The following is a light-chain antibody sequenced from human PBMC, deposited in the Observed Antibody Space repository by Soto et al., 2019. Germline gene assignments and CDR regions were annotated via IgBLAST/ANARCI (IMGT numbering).Light chain of an antibody. CDR3: CSYGGSRAV. CDR1: SSDVGSHNL. Sequence: QSALTQPASVSGSPGQSITISCSGTSSDVGSHNLVSWYQQHPGQAPKLMIYEVSKLPLGVSTCFSASKSGNTASLTISGLQAEDEADYYCCSYGGSRAVFGGGTQLTVL. V-gene: IGLV2-23*02. J-gene: IGLJ7*01. CDR2: EVS.